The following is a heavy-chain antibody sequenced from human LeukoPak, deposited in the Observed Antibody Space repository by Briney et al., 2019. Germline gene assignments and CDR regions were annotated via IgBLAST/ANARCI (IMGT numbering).Heavy chain of an antibody. Sequence: GRSLRLSCAASGFTFSKYGMHWVRQAPGKGLEWVAVILYDGSYKYHADSVKGRFTVSRDNSKNTLYLQMNSLRPEDTAVYYCAKGLRSDYGDYGPLFDYWGQGTLVTVSS. V-gene: IGHV3-30*18. D-gene: IGHD4-17*01. CDR1: GFTFSKYG. CDR2: ILYDGSYK. J-gene: IGHJ4*02. CDR3: AKGLRSDYGDYGPLFDY.